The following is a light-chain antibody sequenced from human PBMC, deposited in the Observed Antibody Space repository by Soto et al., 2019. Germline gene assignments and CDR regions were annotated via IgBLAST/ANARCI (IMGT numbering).Light chain of an antibody. CDR3: QQYGTSPVT. CDR2: GAS. V-gene: IGKV3-20*01. CDR1: QSVSSSY. Sequence: EIVLTQSPGTLSLSPGERATLSCRASQSVSSSYLAWYQQKPGQAPRLLIYGASSRATGIPDRFSGSGSGTDFTLTISRLEPEDFAVYYCQQYGTSPVTFGQGTKLEIK. J-gene: IGKJ2*01.